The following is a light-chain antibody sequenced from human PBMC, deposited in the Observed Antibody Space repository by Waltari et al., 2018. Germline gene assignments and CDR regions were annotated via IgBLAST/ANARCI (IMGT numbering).Light chain of an antibody. CDR1: QRISSN. CDR2: GAS. CDR3: QQYKNWPRT. Sequence: EIVMTQSPATLSVSPGERATLSCRASQRISSNLAWYRQKPGQAPRLLIYGASTRATGIPARFSGSGSGTEFTLTISMQSEDFAVYYCQQYKNWPRTFGQGTKVEIK. V-gene: IGKV3-15*01. J-gene: IGKJ1*01.